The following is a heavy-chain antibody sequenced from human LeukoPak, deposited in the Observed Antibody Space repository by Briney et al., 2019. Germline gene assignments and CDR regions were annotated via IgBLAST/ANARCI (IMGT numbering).Heavy chain of an antibody. D-gene: IGHD4-17*01. CDR1: GFTFSSYE. CDR3: ARATVTTSGNWFDP. V-gene: IGHV3-48*03. Sequence: GGSLRLSCAASGFTFSSYEMNWVRQAPGKGLEWVSYISSSGSTIYYADSVKGRFTISRDNAKNTLYLQMNSLRAEDTAVYYCARATVTTSGNWFDPWGQGTLVTVSS. CDR2: ISSSGSTI. J-gene: IGHJ5*02.